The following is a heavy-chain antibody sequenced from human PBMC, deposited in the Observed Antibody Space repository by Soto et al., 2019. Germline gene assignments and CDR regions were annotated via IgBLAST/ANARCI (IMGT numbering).Heavy chain of an antibody. CDR3: ARKRRGMVSYGYYYYYGMDV. V-gene: IGHV1-8*01. CDR2: MNPNSGNT. CDR1: GYTFTSYD. D-gene: IGHD5-18*01. J-gene: IGHJ6*02. Sequence: QVQLVQSGAEVKKPGASVKVSCKASGYTFTSYDINWVRQATGQGLEWMGWMNPNSGNTGYAQKFQGRVTMTRNTSISTAYMKLSSLRSEDTAVYYCARKRRGMVSYGYYYYYGMDVWGQGTTVTVSS.